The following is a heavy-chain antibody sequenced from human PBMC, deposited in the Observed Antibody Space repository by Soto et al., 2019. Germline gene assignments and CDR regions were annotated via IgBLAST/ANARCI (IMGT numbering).Heavy chain of an antibody. V-gene: IGHV1-18*01. Sequence: QVQLVQSGPEVKKPGASVKVSCKTSGYTFTSYGVAWVRQAPGQGLEWMGWISTSKGDTTYAQKFQGRVTMTTDTSTSTAYMELRSLTSDDTAVYYCATRSQAFDFWGQGTLVTVSS. CDR1: GYTFTSYG. J-gene: IGHJ4*02. CDR2: ISTSKGDT. CDR3: ATRSQAFDF.